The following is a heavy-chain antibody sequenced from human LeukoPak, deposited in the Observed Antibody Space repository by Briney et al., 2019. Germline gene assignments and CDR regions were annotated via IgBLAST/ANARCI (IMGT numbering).Heavy chain of an antibody. CDR1: GFTFSSYA. D-gene: IGHD5-18*01. V-gene: IGHV3-30-3*01. CDR2: ISYDGSNK. J-gene: IGHJ4*02. Sequence: PGRSLRLSCAVSGFTFSSYAMHWVRQAPGKGLEWVAVISYDGSNKYYADSVKGRFTISRDNSKNTLYLQMNSLRAEDTAVYYCAREWIQLWFLDYWGQGTLVTVSS. CDR3: AREWIQLWFLDY.